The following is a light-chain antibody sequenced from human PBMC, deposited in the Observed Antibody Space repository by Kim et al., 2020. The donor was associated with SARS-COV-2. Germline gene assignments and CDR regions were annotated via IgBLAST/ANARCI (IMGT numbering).Light chain of an antibody. CDR3: SSYAGSNNWV. J-gene: IGLJ3*02. V-gene: IGLV2-8*01. CDR2: EVT. Sequence: GQSVTISFTGTSSDVGGYDYVSWYQQHPGKAPKLMIYEVTKRPSGVPDRFSGSKSGNTASLTVSGLQAEDEADYYCSSYAGSNNWVFGGGTQLTVL. CDR1: SSDVGGYDY.